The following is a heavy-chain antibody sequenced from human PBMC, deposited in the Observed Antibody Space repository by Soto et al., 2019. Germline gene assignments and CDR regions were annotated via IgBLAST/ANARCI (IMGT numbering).Heavy chain of an antibody. J-gene: IGHJ4*02. V-gene: IGHV4-39*01. D-gene: IGHD2-2*01. CDR1: GGSISSSSYY. Sequence: QLQLQESGPGLVKPSETLSLTCTVSGGSISSSSYYWGWIRQPPGKGLEWIGSIYYSGSTYYNPSLKSRVTISVDTSKNQFSLKLSSVTAADTAVYYCASRRTLGLLFLARFDYWGQGTLVTVSS. CDR3: ASRRTLGLLFLARFDY. CDR2: IYYSGST.